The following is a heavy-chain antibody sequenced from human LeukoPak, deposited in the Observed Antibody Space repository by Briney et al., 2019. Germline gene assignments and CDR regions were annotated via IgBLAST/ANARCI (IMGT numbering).Heavy chain of an antibody. CDR3: ARGQPPSYYDMDV. D-gene: IGHD6-13*01. V-gene: IGHV3-33*01. Sequence: PGGSLRLSCAAAGFTFSNYGMHWVRQAPGKGLEWVAVSWYDGSTKYYADSVKGRFSISRDNSKNTVSLQMSSLRPEDTAVYYCARGQPPSYYDMDVWGQGTTVTVSS. J-gene: IGHJ6*02. CDR2: SWYDGSTK. CDR1: GFTFSNYG.